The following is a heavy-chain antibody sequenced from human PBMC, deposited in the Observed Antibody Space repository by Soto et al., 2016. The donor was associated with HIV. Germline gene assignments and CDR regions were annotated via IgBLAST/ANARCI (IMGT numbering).Heavy chain of an antibody. CDR3: AREKAAVHPPYKFYGLDV. CDR2: LYSGGTT. J-gene: IGHJ6*02. CDR1: GFTLTTNY. V-gene: IGHV3-53*02. D-gene: IGHD6-13*01. Sequence: EVQLVETGGGLIQPGGSLRLSCSISGFTLTTNYIHWVRQAPGKGLEWVSILYSGGTTYYADSVEGRFTISRDNSENTLYLQMNSLRVEDTGIYYCAREKAAVHPPYKFYGLDVWGQGTTVTVSS.